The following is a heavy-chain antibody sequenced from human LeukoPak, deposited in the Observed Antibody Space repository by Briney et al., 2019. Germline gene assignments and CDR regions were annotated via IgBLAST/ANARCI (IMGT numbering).Heavy chain of an antibody. V-gene: IGHV3-23*01. D-gene: IGHD6-13*01. CDR1: GFTFSSYG. CDR3: AKDPEYSSWYGYYFGY. Sequence: PGGSLRLSCAASGFTFSSYGMSWVRQAPGKGLEWVSAISGSGGSTYYADSVKGRFTISRDNSKNTLYLQMNSLRAEDTAVYYCAKDPEYSSWYGYYFGYWGQGTLVTVSS. J-gene: IGHJ4*02. CDR2: ISGSGGST.